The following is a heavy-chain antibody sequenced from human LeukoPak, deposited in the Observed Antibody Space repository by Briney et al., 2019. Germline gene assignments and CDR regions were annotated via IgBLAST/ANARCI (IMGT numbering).Heavy chain of an antibody. J-gene: IGHJ4*02. D-gene: IGHD3-22*01. CDR2: ISSSSSYI. V-gene: IGHV3-21*01. CDR3: ARGRRDYDSSGNFDY. CDR1: GFTFSSYS. Sequence: PGGSLRLSCAASGFTFSSYSMNWARQAPGKGLEWVSSISSSSSYIYYADSVKGRFTISRDNAKNSLYLQMNSLRAEDTAVYYCARGRRDYDSSGNFDYWGQGTLVTVSS.